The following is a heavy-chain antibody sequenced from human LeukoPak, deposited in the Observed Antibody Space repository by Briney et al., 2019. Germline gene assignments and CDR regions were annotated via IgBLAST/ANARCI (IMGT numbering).Heavy chain of an antibody. D-gene: IGHD3-22*01. CDR1: GFTFSPYW. V-gene: IGHV3-74*01. Sequence: GGSLRLSCAASGFTFSPYWMHWVRQAPGKGLVWVSRLNSDGSSTTYADSVKGRFTISRDKAKNTLYLQMNSLRAEDTAVYYCARGKTYDSSGYMDYWGQGTLVTVSS. J-gene: IGHJ4*02. CDR3: ARGKTYDSSGYMDY. CDR2: LNSDGSST.